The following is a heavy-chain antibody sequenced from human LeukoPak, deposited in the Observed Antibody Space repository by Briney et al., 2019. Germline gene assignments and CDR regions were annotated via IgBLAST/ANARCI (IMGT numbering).Heavy chain of an antibody. CDR1: RFTLNQYF. J-gene: IGHJ3*02. D-gene: IGHD5/OR15-5a*01. CDR3: VRDRNGKSLHDAFDI. V-gene: IGHV3-11*01. CDR2: ISISGQTT. Sequence: PGGSLRLSCTASRFTLNQYFMSWIRQAPGKGLEWVSHISISGQTTYYADSVQGRFTISRDNAKNSLYLHVNSLRPEDTALYYCVRDRNGKSLHDAFDIWGQGTMVTVSS.